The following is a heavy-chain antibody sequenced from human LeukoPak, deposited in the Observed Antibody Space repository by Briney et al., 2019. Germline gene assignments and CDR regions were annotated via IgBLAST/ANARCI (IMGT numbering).Heavy chain of an antibody. CDR1: GFTFSSYA. V-gene: IGHV3-64*01. D-gene: IGHD3-10*01. CDR3: SRHRRLLWTAT. CDR2: ISSNGGST. Sequence: GGSLRLSCAASGFTFSSYAMHWVRQAPGKGLEYVSAISSNGGSTYYANSVKGRFTISRDNSKNTLYLQMSSLRAEDTAVYYCSRHRRLLWTATWGQGTLVTVSS. J-gene: IGHJ5*02.